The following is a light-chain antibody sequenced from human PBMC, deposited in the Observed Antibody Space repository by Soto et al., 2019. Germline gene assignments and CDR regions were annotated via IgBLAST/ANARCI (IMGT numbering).Light chain of an antibody. Sequence: EIVMTRSPATLSVSPGERATLSCRASQSISSNLAWYQQKPGQAPRFLIFGASTRATGIPARFSGSGSGTEFTLTISSLQSEDFAVYFCQQYNTWPLTFGGGTKVETK. CDR3: QQYNTWPLT. CDR2: GAS. V-gene: IGKV3-15*01. J-gene: IGKJ4*01. CDR1: QSISSN.